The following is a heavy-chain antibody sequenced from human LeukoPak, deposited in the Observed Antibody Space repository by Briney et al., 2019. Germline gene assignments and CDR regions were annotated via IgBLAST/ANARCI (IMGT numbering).Heavy chain of an antibody. CDR3: ARDSFIVVVPPYYCYFDL. Sequence: PSETLSLTCTVSGGSISSYYWSWIRQPAGKGLEWLGRIYTSGSTNYNPSLKSRVTMSVDTSKNQFSLKLSSVTAADTAVYYCARDSFIVVVPPYYCYFDLWGRGTLVTVSS. D-gene: IGHD2-2*01. CDR1: GGSISSYY. CDR2: IYTSGST. V-gene: IGHV4-4*07. J-gene: IGHJ2*01.